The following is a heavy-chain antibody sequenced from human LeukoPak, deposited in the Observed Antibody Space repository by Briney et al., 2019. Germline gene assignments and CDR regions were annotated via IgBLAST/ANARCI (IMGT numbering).Heavy chain of an antibody. D-gene: IGHD3-10*02. Sequence: GGSLRLSCAASGFTFDNYGINWVRQAPGKGLEWVSRIHWNGGRTGYADSVKGRFTISRDNAKNSLYLQMNSLRAEDTAVYYCAELGITMIGGAWGKGTTVTISS. CDR3: AELGITMIGGA. J-gene: IGHJ6*04. V-gene: IGHV3-20*04. CDR1: GFTFDNYG. CDR2: IHWNGGRT.